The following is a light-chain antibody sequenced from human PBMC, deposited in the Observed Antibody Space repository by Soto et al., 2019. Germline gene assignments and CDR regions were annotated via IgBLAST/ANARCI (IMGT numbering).Light chain of an antibody. Sequence: IVFTQSPATLALSPGERATLSCRASQSVSSYLAWYQQRPGQAPRLLIYDASNRATGIPARFSGSGSGTDFTLSISSLEPEDFAVYYCQQRSSWPWTFGQGTKVDIK. J-gene: IGKJ1*01. V-gene: IGKV3-11*01. CDR1: QSVSSY. CDR2: DAS. CDR3: QQRSSWPWT.